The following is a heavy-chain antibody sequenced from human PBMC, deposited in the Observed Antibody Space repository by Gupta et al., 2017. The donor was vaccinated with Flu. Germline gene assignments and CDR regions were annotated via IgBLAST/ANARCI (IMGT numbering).Heavy chain of an antibody. CDR3: ARLAADIGSGSRFDP. D-gene: IGHD1-26*01. CDR2: ISSSSNSYA. V-gene: IGHV3-11*05. J-gene: IGHJ5*02. CDR1: GFPFSDSY. Sequence: QEQLVESGGGLVKPGGSLRLSCVASGFPFSDSYMSWIRQAPGKGLEWVSYISSSSNSYANDAESVKGRFTISRDNARKSLFLQMNSLRAEDTAVYYCARLAADIGSGSRFDPWGQGTLVTVSS.